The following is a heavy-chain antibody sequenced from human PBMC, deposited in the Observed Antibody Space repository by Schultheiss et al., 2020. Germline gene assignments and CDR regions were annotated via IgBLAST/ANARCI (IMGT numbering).Heavy chain of an antibody. V-gene: IGHV3-30*18. CDR2: ISYDGSNK. CDR1: GFTFSSYG. Sequence: GESLKISCAASGFTFSSYGMHWVRQAPGKGLEWVAVISYDGSNKYYADSVKGRFTISRDNSKNTLYLQMNSLRAEDTAVYYCAKDQSDSSSSGHYMDVWGKGTTVTVSS. CDR3: AKDQSDSSSSGHYMDV. J-gene: IGHJ6*03. D-gene: IGHD6-6*01.